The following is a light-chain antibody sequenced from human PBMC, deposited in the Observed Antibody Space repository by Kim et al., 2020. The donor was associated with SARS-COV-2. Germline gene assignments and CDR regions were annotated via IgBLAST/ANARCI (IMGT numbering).Light chain of an antibody. CDR1: SSDVGGYKY. V-gene: IGLV2-11*01. CDR2: DVT. Sequence: QSALTQPRSVSGSPGQSVTISCTGTSSDVGGYKYVSWFQQHPGKAPKLMIYDVTKRPSGVPDRFSASKSGNTASLTISGLQAEDEADYYCCSYAGSYTWLFGGGTQLTVL. J-gene: IGLJ3*02. CDR3: CSYAGSYTWL.